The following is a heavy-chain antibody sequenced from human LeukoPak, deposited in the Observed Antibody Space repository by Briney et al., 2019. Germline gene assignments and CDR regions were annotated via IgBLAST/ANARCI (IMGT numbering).Heavy chain of an antibody. D-gene: IGHD2-15*01. CDR1: GYSFTTYW. V-gene: IGHV5-51*01. CDR3: ARVLCSGGSCYPHAFDI. Sequence: GESLKISCKGSGYSFTTYWIGWVRQMPGKGLEWMGIIYPGDSESRYSPSFQGQVTISADKSISTAYLQWSSLKASDTAMYYCARVLCSGGSCYPHAFDIWGQGTMVTVSS. J-gene: IGHJ3*02. CDR2: IYPGDSES.